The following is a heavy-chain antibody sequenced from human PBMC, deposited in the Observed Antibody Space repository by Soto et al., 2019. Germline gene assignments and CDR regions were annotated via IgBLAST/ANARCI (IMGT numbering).Heavy chain of an antibody. CDR1: GFTFSSYA. CDR2: ISYDGSNK. D-gene: IGHD3-22*01. V-gene: IGHV3-30-3*01. CDR3: ARSYYYDGSGYSHPFDY. Sequence: GGSLRLSCAASGFTFSSYAMHWVRQAPGKGLEWVAVISYDGSNKYYADSVKGRFTISRDNSKNTLYLQMNSLRAEDTAVYYCARSYYYDGSGYSHPFDYWGQGTLVTVSS. J-gene: IGHJ4*02.